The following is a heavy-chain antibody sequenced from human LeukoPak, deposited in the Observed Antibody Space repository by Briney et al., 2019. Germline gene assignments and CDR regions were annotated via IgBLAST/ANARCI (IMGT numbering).Heavy chain of an antibody. J-gene: IGHJ4*02. CDR3: ASLTFYLDY. V-gene: IGHV3-66*01. CDR1: RFDVSTNF. Sequence: GGSLRLSCAASRFDVSTNFVSWVPQAPGKGLECVSVIYSGGSTYYADSVKGRFTMSRDNSKNREFTQMKSLRAEDTAVYYCASLTFYLDYWGQGSLVTVSS. CDR2: IYSGGST.